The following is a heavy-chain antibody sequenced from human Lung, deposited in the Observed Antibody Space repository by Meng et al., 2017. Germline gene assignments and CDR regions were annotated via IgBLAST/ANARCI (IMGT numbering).Heavy chain of an antibody. Sequence: QVQRVEAGGSVVQPGRSLRLSCAASGFTFSRNAMHWVRQAPGKGLEWVAAISYDGSNQHYADSVKGRFTISRDNSENTLYLQMNSLRAEDTAVYYCARNNYGDYYFDYWGQGTLVTVSS. CDR1: GFTFSRNA. CDR3: ARNNYGDYYFDY. V-gene: IGHV3-30*01. D-gene: IGHD4-17*01. J-gene: IGHJ4*02. CDR2: ISYDGSNQ.